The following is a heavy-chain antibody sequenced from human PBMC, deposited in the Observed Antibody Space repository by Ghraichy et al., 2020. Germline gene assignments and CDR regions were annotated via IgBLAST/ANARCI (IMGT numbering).Heavy chain of an antibody. Sequence: GGSLRLSCAASGFIFSNYAMNWVRQAPGKGLEWVSYISSSGSTIYYADSVKGRFTISRDNTKNSLYLQMNSLRAEDTAVYYCASDRNHDAIDMWGQGTKVTVSS. V-gene: IGHV3-48*03. D-gene: IGHD1-14*01. CDR3: ASDRNHDAIDM. CDR1: GFIFSNYA. CDR2: ISSSGSTI. J-gene: IGHJ3*02.